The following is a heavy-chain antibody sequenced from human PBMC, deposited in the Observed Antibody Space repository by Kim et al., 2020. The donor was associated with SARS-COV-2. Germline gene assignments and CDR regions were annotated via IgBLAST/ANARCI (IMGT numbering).Heavy chain of an antibody. CDR2: IYYSGST. D-gene: IGHD5-18*01. J-gene: IGHJ5*02. Sequence: SETLSLTCTVSGGSISSYYWSWIRQPPGKGLEWIGYIYYSGSTNYNPSLKSRVTISVNTSKNQFSLKLSPVTAADTAVYYCARDYSYGTGWFDPWGQGTLVTVSS. CDR3: ARDYSYGTGWFDP. V-gene: IGHV4-59*01. CDR1: GGSISSYY.